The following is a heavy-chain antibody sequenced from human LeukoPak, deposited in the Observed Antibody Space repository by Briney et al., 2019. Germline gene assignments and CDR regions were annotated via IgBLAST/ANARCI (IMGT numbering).Heavy chain of an antibody. CDR1: GFTFSSYS. V-gene: IGHV3-53*04. CDR2: IYSGGST. Sequence: GGSLRLSCAASGFTFSSYSMNWVRQAPGKGLEWVSVIYSGGSTYYADSVKGRFTISRHNSKNTLYLQMNSLRAEDTAVYYCARGTYSSGYYYGLYFDYWGQGTLVTVSS. D-gene: IGHD3-22*01. J-gene: IGHJ4*02. CDR3: ARGTYSSGYYYGLYFDY.